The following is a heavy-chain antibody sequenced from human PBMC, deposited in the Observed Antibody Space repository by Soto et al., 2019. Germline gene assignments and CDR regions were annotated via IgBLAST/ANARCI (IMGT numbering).Heavy chain of an antibody. CDR1: GGSFSGYY. CDR2: IYDSGST. V-gene: IGHV4-34*01. Sequence: QVQLQQWGAGLLKPSETLSLTCAVYGGSFSGYYWSWIRQPPGKGLEWIGEIYDSGSTNYNPSLKSRVTISVDMSKNQFSLKLTSVTAADTAVYYCARRPEKAIVVVITTSRAGSFDLWGRGTLVTVSS. D-gene: IGHD3-22*01. CDR3: ARRPEKAIVVVITTSRAGSFDL. J-gene: IGHJ2*01.